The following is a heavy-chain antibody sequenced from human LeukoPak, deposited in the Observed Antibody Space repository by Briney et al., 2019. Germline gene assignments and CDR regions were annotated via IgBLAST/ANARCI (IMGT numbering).Heavy chain of an antibody. CDR1: GYTFTSYY. Sequence: SVKVSCKASGYTFTSYYMHWVRQAPGQGLEWMGGIIPIFGTANYAQKFQGRVTITADESTSTAYMELSSLRSEDTAVYYCANLETSWGENYWGQGTLVTVSS. CDR3: ANLETSWGENY. J-gene: IGHJ4*02. CDR2: IIPIFGTA. V-gene: IGHV1-69*13. D-gene: IGHD3-16*01.